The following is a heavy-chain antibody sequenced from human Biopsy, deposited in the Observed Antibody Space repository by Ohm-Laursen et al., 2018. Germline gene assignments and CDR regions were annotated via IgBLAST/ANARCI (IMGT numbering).Heavy chain of an antibody. J-gene: IGHJ4*02. CDR2: IYSDDTT. Sequence: SGTLSLTCSVSGRPFVISSHYWICIRQPPGKGLEWMGSIYSDDTTHYNASLQGRITISVDQPKNQFSLRLTSVTAADTAVYYCAKRDLSGTSPVWGQGTVVTVSS. CDR3: AKRDLSGTSPV. D-gene: IGHD1-26*01. V-gene: IGHV4-39*01. CDR1: GRPFVISSHY.